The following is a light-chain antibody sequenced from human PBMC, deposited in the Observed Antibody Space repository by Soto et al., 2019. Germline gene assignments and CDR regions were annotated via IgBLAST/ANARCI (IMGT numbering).Light chain of an antibody. V-gene: IGKV1-39*01. CDR3: QQTYNNPLT. CDR1: QTITNY. CDR2: TAS. J-gene: IGKJ4*01. Sequence: DILLTQSPSSLSASVGDRVTITCRASQTITNYLHWYQQRSGKAPTLLISTASSLQSGVPSRFSGGGSATDFTLTISSLQPEDFATYYCQQTYNNPLTFGGGTRV.